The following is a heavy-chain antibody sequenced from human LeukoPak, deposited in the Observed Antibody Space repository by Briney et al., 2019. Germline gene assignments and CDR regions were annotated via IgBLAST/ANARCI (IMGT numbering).Heavy chain of an antibody. CDR1: GYTFTSYY. Sequence: GASVKVSCEASGYTFTSYYMHWVRQAPGQGLEWMGIINPSGGSTSYAQKFQGRVTMARNTSISTAYMELSSLRSEDTAVYYCARLAVVTPLFYYYYYGMDVWGQGTTVTVSS. V-gene: IGHV1-46*01. CDR2: INPSGGST. D-gene: IGHD4-23*01. CDR3: ARLAVVTPLFYYYYYGMDV. J-gene: IGHJ6*02.